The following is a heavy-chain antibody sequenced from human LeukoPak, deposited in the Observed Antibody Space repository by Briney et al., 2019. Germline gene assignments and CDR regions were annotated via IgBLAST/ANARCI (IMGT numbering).Heavy chain of an antibody. D-gene: IGHD6-13*01. Sequence: ASVRVSCTTSGYTFTNYGISWVRQAPGQGLEWMGWISGYNGNTNYAQNLQGRVTMTTDTSTSTAYMELRSLTSDDTALYYCARDAPYSSSWYVPFDYWGQGTLVTVSS. CDR3: ARDAPYSSSWYVPFDY. CDR2: ISGYNGNT. CDR1: GYTFTNYG. J-gene: IGHJ4*02. V-gene: IGHV1-18*01.